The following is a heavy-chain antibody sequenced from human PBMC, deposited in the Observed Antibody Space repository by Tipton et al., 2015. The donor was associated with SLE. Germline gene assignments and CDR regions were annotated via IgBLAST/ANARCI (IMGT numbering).Heavy chain of an antibody. J-gene: IGHJ4*02. D-gene: IGHD3-10*01. Sequence: QSGPEVKKPGASVKVSCKASGYTFRGYYIHWVRQAPGQGLEWMGLIDPTGDTTRYTQQFQGRITMTRDTSTTTVYMELNSLRSEDTAVYYCAREGTGSYGYYFDYWGQGALVTVSS. CDR3: AREGTGSYGYYFDY. V-gene: IGHV1-46*01. CDR1: GYTFRGYY. CDR2: IDPTGDTT.